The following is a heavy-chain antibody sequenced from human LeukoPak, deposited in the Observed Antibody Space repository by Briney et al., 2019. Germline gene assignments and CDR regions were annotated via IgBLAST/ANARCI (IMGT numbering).Heavy chain of an antibody. V-gene: IGHV3-23*01. CDR3: AHQYYDFWSGYYTGAFDI. CDR1: GFTFSSYA. D-gene: IGHD3-3*01. Sequence: GGSLRLSCAASGFTFSSYAMSWVRQAPGKGLEWVSAISGSGGSTYYADSVKGRFTISRDNSKNTLYLQMNSLRAEDTAVYYCAHQYYDFWSGYYTGAFDIWGQGTMVTVSS. CDR2: ISGSGGST. J-gene: IGHJ3*02.